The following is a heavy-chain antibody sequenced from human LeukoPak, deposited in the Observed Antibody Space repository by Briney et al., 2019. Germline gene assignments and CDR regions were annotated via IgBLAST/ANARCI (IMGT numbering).Heavy chain of an antibody. Sequence: SGGSLRLSCAASGFTLDDYGMSWVRQVPGKGLEWVSGINWNGGSTGYADSVKGRFTISRDNVKNSLYLQMNSLRAEDSALYYCARGRHTFIAVDYFDYWGQGTLVTVSS. CDR2: INWNGGST. J-gene: IGHJ4*02. V-gene: IGHV3-20*04. D-gene: IGHD6-19*01. CDR1: GFTLDDYG. CDR3: ARGRHTFIAVDYFDY.